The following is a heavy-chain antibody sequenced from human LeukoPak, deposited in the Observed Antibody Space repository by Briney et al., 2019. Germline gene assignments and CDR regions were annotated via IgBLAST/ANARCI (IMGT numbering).Heavy chain of an antibody. CDR3: AKDGGLWVSAHWGDS. V-gene: IGHV3-23*01. Sequence: GGSLRLSCAASGFTFSSYTMSWVRRAPGKGLERVSTITTSDGNTYYADSVKGRFTVSRDNSKNTLFLQMNSLRAEDTAVYYCAKDGGLWVSAHWGDSWGRGTLVTVSS. J-gene: IGHJ4*02. CDR1: GFTFSSYT. CDR2: ITTSDGNT. D-gene: IGHD7-27*01.